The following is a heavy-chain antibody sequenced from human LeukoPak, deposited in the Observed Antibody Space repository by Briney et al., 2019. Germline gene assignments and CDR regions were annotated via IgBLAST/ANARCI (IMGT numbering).Heavy chain of an antibody. Sequence: SETLSLTCAVYGGSFSGYYWSWIRQPPGKGLEWIGEINHSGSTNYNPSLKGRVTISVDTSKNQFSLKLSSVTAADTAVYYCARALTLYDFYYYGMDVWGQGTTVTVSS. CDR1: GGSFSGYY. D-gene: IGHD3-3*01. CDR3: ARALTLYDFYYYGMDV. V-gene: IGHV4-34*01. J-gene: IGHJ6*02. CDR2: INHSGST.